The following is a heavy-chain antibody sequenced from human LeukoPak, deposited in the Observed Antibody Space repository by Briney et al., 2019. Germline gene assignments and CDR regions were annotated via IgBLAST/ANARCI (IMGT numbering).Heavy chain of an antibody. V-gene: IGHV4-39*07. CDR3: ARQLVSRFDY. CDR2: IYYSGST. J-gene: IGHJ4*02. Sequence: SETLSLTCTVSGGSISSSSYYWGWIRQPPGKGLEWIGSIYYSGSTSYNPSPKSRITISVDTSKNQFSLKLSSVTAADTAVYYCARQLVSRFDYWGQGTLVTVSS. CDR1: GGSISSSSYY. D-gene: IGHD1-1*01.